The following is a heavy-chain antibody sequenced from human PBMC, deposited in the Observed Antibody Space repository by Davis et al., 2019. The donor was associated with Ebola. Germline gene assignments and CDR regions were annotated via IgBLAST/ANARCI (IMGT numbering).Heavy chain of an antibody. Sequence: HSQTLSLTCAISGDSVSGKSGAWKWIRQSPSRGLEWLGRTYYTSKWYNHYAASVKSRTTINPDTSKNQFSLHLNSVTPEDTAVYYCARGWLRTAFDIWGQGTMVTVSP. CDR3: ARGWLRTAFDI. CDR1: GDSVSGKSGA. J-gene: IGHJ3*02. CDR2: TYYTSKWYN. D-gene: IGHD5-24*01. V-gene: IGHV6-1*01.